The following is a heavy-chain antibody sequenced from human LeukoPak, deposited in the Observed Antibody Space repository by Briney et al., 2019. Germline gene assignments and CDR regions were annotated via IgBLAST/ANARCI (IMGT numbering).Heavy chain of an antibody. J-gene: IGHJ5*02. D-gene: IGHD2-21*01. CDR2: IFTSGRT. Sequence: PSETLSLTCTVSGGSISSYCWSRVRQSPGKGLEWIGYIFTSGRTDYNPSLKSRVTMSVDTSKNQLSMELRFLTAADTAVYYCATSHDVKTAPYDLWGQGTLVTVSS. V-gene: IGHV4-4*09. CDR3: ATSHDVKTAPYDL. CDR1: GGSISSYC.